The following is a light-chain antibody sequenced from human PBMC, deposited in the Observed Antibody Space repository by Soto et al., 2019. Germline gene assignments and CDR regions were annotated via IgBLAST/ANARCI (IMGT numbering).Light chain of an antibody. CDR1: SSDFGDSTY. Sequence: QSALTQPASVSGSPGQSITVSCTGTSSDFGDSTYVSWYQQHPGKAPRLIIYDVNNRPSGVAARFSASRSGNTASLTISGLQAEDEADYYCTSYTRSGLYVFGTGTKSPS. V-gene: IGLV2-14*01. CDR2: DVN. CDR3: TSYTRSGLYV. J-gene: IGLJ1*01.